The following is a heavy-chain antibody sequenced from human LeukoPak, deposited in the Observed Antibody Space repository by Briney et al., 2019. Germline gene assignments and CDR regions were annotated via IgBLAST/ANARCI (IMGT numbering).Heavy chain of an antibody. CDR3: ARVVLRYFDLADY. J-gene: IGHJ4*02. V-gene: IGHV3-30-3*01. CDR2: ISYDGSNK. D-gene: IGHD3-9*01. Sequence: GGPLRLSCAASGFTFSSYAMHWVRQAPRKRPARVTVISYDGSNKYYADSVKGRFTISRDNSKNTLYLQMNSLRAEDTAVYYCARVVLRYFDLADYWGQGTLVTVSS. CDR1: GFTFSSYA.